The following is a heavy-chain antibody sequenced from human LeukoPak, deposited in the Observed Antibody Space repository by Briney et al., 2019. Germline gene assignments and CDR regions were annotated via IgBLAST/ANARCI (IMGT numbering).Heavy chain of an antibody. CDR1: GYTFTGHY. V-gene: IGHV1-2*02. Sequence: GASVKVSCKASGYTFTGHYMHWVRQAPGQGLERMGWINPNSGDTKYALNFLGRVTMTRDTSISTAYMELSSLRSDDTAVYYCARASKAAAVDYWGQGTLVTVSS. J-gene: IGHJ4*02. CDR3: ARASKAAAVDY. CDR2: INPNSGDT. D-gene: IGHD6-13*01.